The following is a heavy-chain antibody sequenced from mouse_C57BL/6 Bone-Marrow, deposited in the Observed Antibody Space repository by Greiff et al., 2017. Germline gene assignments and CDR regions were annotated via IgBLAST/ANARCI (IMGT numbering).Heavy chain of an antibody. CDR2: ISSGGSYT. D-gene: IGHD1-1*01. CDR1: GFTFSSYG. V-gene: IGHV5-6*01. Sequence: EVQLQESGGDLVKPGGSLKLSCAASGFTFSSYGMSWVRQTPDKRLEWVATISSGGSYTYYPDSVKGRFTISRDNAKNTLYLQMSSLKSEDTAMYYCARGSSTGAYWGQGTLVTVSA. CDR3: ARGSSTGAY. J-gene: IGHJ3*01.